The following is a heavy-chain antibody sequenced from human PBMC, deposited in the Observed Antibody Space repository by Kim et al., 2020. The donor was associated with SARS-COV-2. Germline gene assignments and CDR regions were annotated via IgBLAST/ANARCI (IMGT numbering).Heavy chain of an antibody. CDR3: ARWNGERDFDY. CDR1: GGSISSYY. V-gene: IGHV4-59*13. Sequence: SETLSLTCTVSGGSISSYYWSWIRQPPGKGLEWIGYIYYSGSTNYNPSLKSRVTISVDTSKNQFSLKLSSVTAADTAVYYCARWNGERDFDYWGQGTLVTVSS. CDR2: IYYSGST. D-gene: IGHD1-1*01. J-gene: IGHJ4*02.